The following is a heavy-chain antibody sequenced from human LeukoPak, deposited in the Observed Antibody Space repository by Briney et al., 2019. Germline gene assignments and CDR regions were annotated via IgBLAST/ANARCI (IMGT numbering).Heavy chain of an antibody. CDR1: GFTFSSYW. V-gene: IGHV3-7*01. J-gene: IGHJ4*02. D-gene: IGHD6-13*01. CDR2: IKQDGSEK. Sequence: PGGTLRLSCAASGFTFSSYWMSWVRQAPGKGLEWVANIKQDGSEKLYVDSVKGRFTISRDNAKNSLFLQMNSLRAEDTAVYYCARACSMTTCNFDYWGQGTLVTVSS. CDR3: ARACSMTTCNFDY.